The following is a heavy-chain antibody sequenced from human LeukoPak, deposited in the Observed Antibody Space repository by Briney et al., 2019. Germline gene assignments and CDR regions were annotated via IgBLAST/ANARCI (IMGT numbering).Heavy chain of an antibody. D-gene: IGHD5-24*01. CDR3: ARRQWLQAYLYFDL. V-gene: IGHV4-39*01. CDR1: GGSISSSSSY. CDR2: MSYSGST. J-gene: IGHJ2*01. Sequence: SETLSLTCTVSGGSISSSSSYWGWIRQPPGKGLEWIGSMSYSGSTYYNPSLKSRVTMSVDTSKNQFSLKLSSVTAADTAVYYRARRQWLQAYLYFDLWGRGTLATVSS.